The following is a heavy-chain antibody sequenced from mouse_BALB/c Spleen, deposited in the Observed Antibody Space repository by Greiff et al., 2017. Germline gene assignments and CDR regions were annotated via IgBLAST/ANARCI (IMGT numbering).Heavy chain of an antibody. V-gene: IGHV1-87*01. J-gene: IGHJ4*01. CDR2: IYPGDGDT. CDR1: GYTFTSYT. CDR3: ATQYDYYAMDY. Sequence: VMLVESGAELARPGASVKMSCKASGYTFTSYTMHWVKQRPGQGLEWIGAIYPGDGDTRYTQKFKGKATLTADKSSSTAYMQLSSLASEDSAVYYCATQYDYYAMDYWGQGTSVTVSS.